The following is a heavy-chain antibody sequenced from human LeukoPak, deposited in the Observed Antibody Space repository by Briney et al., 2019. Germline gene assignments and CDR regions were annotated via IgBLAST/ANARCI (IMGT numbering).Heavy chain of an antibody. V-gene: IGHV3-33*01. D-gene: IGHD3-22*01. CDR1: GFTFSSYG. J-gene: IGHJ6*02. CDR2: IWYDGSNK. Sequence: GGSLRLSCAASGFTFSSYGMHWVRQAPGKGLEWVAVIWYDGSNKYYADSVKGRFTISRDNSKNTLYLQMNSLRAEDTAVYYCARDLHYYDSSGYSQPPYCYYGMDVWGQGTTVTVSS. CDR3: ARDLHYYDSSGYSQPPYCYYGMDV.